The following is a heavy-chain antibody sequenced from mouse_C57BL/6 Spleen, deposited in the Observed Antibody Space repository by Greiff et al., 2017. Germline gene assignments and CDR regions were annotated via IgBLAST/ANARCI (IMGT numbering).Heavy chain of an antibody. D-gene: IGHD2-5*01. CDR2: INPNNGGT. Sequence: VQLQQSGPELVKPGASVKISCKASGYTFTDYYMNWVKQSHGKSLEWIGDINPNNGGTSYNQKFKGKATLTVDKSSSTAYMELRSLTSEDSAVYYGARSGAYYSNHGAMDYWGQGTSVTVSS. CDR3: ARSGAYYSNHGAMDY. CDR1: GYTFTDYY. J-gene: IGHJ4*01. V-gene: IGHV1-26*01.